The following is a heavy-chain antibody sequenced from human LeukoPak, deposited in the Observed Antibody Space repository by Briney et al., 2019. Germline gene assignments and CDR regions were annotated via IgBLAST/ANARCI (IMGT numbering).Heavy chain of an antibody. CDR3: ARVGYGSGSPFDY. CDR2: ISSSSSYI. V-gene: IGHV3-21*01. D-gene: IGHD3-10*01. CDR1: GFTFSSYW. Sequence: GGSLRLSCAASGFTFSSYWMSWVRQAPGKGLEWVSSISSSSSYIYYADSVKGRFTISRDNAKNSLYLQMNSLRAEDTAVYYCARVGYGSGSPFDYWGQGTLVTVSS. J-gene: IGHJ4*02.